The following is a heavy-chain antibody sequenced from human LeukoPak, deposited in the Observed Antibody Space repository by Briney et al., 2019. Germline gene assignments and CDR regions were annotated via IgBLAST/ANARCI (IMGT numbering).Heavy chain of an antibody. J-gene: IGHJ4*02. V-gene: IGHV4-59*08. Sequence: PSETLSLTCTVSGGSMSPYHWGWIRQPPGKGLEWTGYIYYSGSTNYNPSLNSRVAISVDTSKNQFSLRLSSVTAADTAIYYCARAVSGRFDYWGQGTLVTVSS. CDR1: GGSMSPYH. CDR3: ARAVSGRFDY. D-gene: IGHD6-19*01. CDR2: IYYSGST.